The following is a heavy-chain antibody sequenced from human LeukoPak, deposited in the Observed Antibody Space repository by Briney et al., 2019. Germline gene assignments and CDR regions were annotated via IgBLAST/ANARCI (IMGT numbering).Heavy chain of an antibody. D-gene: IGHD3-10*01. CDR3: ARDGAGGSDWYFDL. CDR2: IYYSGST. Sequence: PSETLSLTCTVSGGSISSGDYYWSWIRQPPGKGLEWIGYIYYSGSTYYNPSLKSRVTISVDTSKNQFSPKLSSVTAADTAVYYCARDGAGGSDWYFDLWGRGTLVTVSS. V-gene: IGHV4-30-4*01. CDR1: GGSISSGDYY. J-gene: IGHJ2*01.